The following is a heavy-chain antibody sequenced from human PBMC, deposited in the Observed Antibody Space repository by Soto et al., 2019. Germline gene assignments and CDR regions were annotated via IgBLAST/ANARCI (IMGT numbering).Heavy chain of an antibody. CDR2: ISWNSDSI. D-gene: IGHD3-3*01. V-gene: IGHV3-9*01. Sequence: AQLVESGGGFVQPGRSLRLSCVGSGFIFDDFAIHWVRQAPGKGLEWVSGISWNSDSIGYADSVKGRFTISRDNAKNSLYLQMNSLRAEDTGLYYCTKVGGLYDFWSGPLHFDLWGQGTLVTVSS. CDR3: TKVGGLYDFWSGPLHFDL. CDR1: GFIFDDFA. J-gene: IGHJ4*02.